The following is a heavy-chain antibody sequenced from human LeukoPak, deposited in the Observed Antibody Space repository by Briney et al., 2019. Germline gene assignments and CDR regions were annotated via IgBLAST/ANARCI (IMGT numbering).Heavy chain of an antibody. CDR2: IRYDGSNK. Sequence: GRSLRLSCAASGFTFSSYGMRWVRQAPGKGLEWVAFIRYDGSNKYYADSVKGRFTISRDNSKNTLYLQMNSLRAEDTAVYYCARVARLGDAFDIWGQGTMVTVSS. D-gene: IGHD2-21*01. V-gene: IGHV3-30*02. CDR3: ARVARLGDAFDI. CDR1: GFTFSSYG. J-gene: IGHJ3*02.